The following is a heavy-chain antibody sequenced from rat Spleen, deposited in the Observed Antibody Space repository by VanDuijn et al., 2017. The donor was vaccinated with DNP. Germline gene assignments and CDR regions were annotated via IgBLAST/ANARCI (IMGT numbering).Heavy chain of an antibody. CDR1: GFTFSNHD. V-gene: IGHV5-25*01. CDR2: ISSGGSNT. CDR3: ARRGGYPGIPPYYVMDA. D-gene: IGHD1-4*01. Sequence: EVQLVESGGGLVQPGKSLKLSCAASGFTFSNHDMGWVRQAPTRGLEWVASISSGGSNTFYRDSVKGRFSLSRDNAKSTLYLQVNSLRSEDTATYYCARRGGYPGIPPYYVMDAWGQGASVTVSS. J-gene: IGHJ4*01.